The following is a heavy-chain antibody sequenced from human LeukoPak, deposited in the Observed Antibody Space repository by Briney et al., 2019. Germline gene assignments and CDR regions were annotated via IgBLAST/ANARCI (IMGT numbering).Heavy chain of an antibody. J-gene: IGHJ3*01. V-gene: IGHV3-66*02. CDR3: ATRYCSGTSCYRGAFDV. CDR1: GFTVSSNY. D-gene: IGHD2-2*02. CDR2: IYSGGDT. Sequence: PGGSLRLSCAASGFTVSSNYMSWVRQAPGKGLEWVSLIYSGGDTYYADSVKGRSTISRDNSKNTLYLQMNNLRADDTAVYYCATRYCSGTSCYRGAFDVWGQGTMVTVSS.